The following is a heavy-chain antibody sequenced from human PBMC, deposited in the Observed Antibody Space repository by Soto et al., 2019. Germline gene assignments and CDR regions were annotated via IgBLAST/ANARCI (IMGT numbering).Heavy chain of an antibody. Sequence: SETLSLTCAVSGYSISSGYYWGWIRQPPGKGLEGIGSIYHSGITYYNPSLKSRVTISVDTAKNQFSLKLSSVTATDTAVYYCARAHYDTHFPHDYGGQGTLVTVSS. J-gene: IGHJ4*02. CDR2: IYHSGIT. CDR1: GYSISSGYY. CDR3: ARAHYDTHFPHDY. V-gene: IGHV4-38-2*01. D-gene: IGHD3-22*01.